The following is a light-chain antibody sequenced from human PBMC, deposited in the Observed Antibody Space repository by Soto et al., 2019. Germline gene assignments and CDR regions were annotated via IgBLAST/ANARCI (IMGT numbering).Light chain of an antibody. CDR2: GAS. V-gene: IGKV3-20*01. CDR3: QQYGSSPPKYT. J-gene: IGKJ5*01. CDR1: QSVSSSY. Sequence: EIVLTQSPATLSLSPGERATLSCRASQSVSSSYLAWYQQKPGQAPRLLIYGASSRATGIPDRFSGSGSGTDFTLTISRLEPEDFAVYYCQQYGSSPPKYTLGQGTRLESK.